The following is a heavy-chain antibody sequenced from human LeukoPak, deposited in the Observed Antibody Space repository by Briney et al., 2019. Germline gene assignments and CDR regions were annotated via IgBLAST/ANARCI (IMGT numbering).Heavy chain of an antibody. CDR2: INPGSGDT. J-gene: IGHJ6*04. CDR1: GYTLTGYF. CDR3: SRGVVVAADPTDV. D-gene: IGHD2-15*01. V-gene: IGHV1-2*02. Sequence: ASVKVSCKACGYTLTGYFMHWVRQAPGQGLEWMGWINPGSGDTKYAQKFQGRVTMTRDTSISTAYMELSRLRSDDTAVYYCSRGVVVAADPTDVWGKGTTVTVSS.